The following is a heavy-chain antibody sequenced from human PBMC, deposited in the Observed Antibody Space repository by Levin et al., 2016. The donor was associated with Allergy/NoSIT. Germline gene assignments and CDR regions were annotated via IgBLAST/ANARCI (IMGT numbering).Heavy chain of an antibody. CDR2: IDASDSST. CDR1: GYSFTSYW. J-gene: IGHJ6*02. V-gene: IGHV5-10-1*01. Sequence: GGSLRLSCQGSGYSFTSYWITWVRQMPGKGLEWMGRIDASDSSTNYSPSFQGHVTMSVDTSIRTAYLQWSSLKASDTAMYYCARHDFGNKIYSYYFGMDVWGQGTTVTVSS. D-gene: IGHD4-11*01. CDR3: ARHDFGNKIYSYYFGMDV.